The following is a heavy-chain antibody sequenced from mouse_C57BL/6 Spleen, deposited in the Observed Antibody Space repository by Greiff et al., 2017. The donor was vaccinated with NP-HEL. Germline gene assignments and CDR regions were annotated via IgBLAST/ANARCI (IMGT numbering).Heavy chain of an antibody. J-gene: IGHJ1*03. CDR2: IWWDDDK. D-gene: IGHD1-1*01. CDR1: GFSLSTFGMG. CDR3: ARMGYYGSSYEKHYFDV. Sequence: QVQLKECGPGILQPSQTLSLTCSFSGFSLSTFGMGVGWIRQPSGKGLEWLAHIWWDDDKYYNPALKSRLTISKDTSKNQVFLKIANVDTADTATYYCARMGYYGSSYEKHYFDVWGTGTTVTVSS. V-gene: IGHV8-8*01.